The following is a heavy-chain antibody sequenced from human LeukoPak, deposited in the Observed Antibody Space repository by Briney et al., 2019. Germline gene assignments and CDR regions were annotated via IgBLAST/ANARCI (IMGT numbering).Heavy chain of an antibody. J-gene: IGHJ4*02. CDR1: GYTFTSYA. V-gene: IGHV1-69*13. CDR2: IIPIFGTA. CDR3: ARDVELGDMYY. Sequence: ASVKVSCKASGYTFTSYAMNWVRQAPGQGLEWMGGIIPIFGTANYAQKFQGRVTITADESTSTAYMELSSLRSEDTAVYYCARDVELGDMYYWGQGTLVTVSS. D-gene: IGHD4-17*01.